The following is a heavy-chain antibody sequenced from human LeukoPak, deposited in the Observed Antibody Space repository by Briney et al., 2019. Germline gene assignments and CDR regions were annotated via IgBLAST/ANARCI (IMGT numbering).Heavy chain of an antibody. CDR2: IYNSGSS. CDR3: ARRTGYYDGFDY. J-gene: IGHJ4*02. V-gene: IGHV4-59*01. Sequence: KPSETLSLTCTVSGGSISNYYWSWIQQPPEKGLEWIGYIYNSGSSNYNPSLKSRVTISVDTSKSQFSLKLSSVTAADTAVYYCARRTGYYDGFDYWGQGTLVTVSS. CDR1: GGSISNYY. D-gene: IGHD3/OR15-3a*01.